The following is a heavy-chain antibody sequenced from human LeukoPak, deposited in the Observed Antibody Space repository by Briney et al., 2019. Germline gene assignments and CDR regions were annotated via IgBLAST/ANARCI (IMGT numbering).Heavy chain of an antibody. CDR3: ARADYVWGSYRRGGAFDI. V-gene: IGHV1-2*04. D-gene: IGHD3-16*01. CDR2: INPNSGGT. CDR1: GYTFTGYY. J-gene: IGHJ3*02. Sequence: ASVKVSCKASGYTFTGYYMHWVRQAPGQGLEWMGWINPNSGGTNYAQKFQGWVTMTRDTSISTAYMELSRLRSDDTAVYYCARADYVWGSYRRGGAFDIWGQGTMVTVSS.